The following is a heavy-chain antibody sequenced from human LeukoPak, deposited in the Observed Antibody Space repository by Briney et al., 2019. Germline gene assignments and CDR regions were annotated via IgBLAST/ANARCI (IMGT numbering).Heavy chain of an antibody. CDR3: ARRRAEGGSNGHYNWFDP. V-gene: IGHV4-59*08. CDR2: IYFSGTT. CDR1: GDSINAYY. D-gene: IGHD6-13*01. Sequence: SETLSLTCAVSGDSINAYYWGWIRQPPGKGLEWIGYIYFSGTTKYNPSLESRVTISVDTSKNQFSLKLSSVTAADTAVYYCARRRAEGGSNGHYNWFDPWGQGILVTVSS. J-gene: IGHJ5*02.